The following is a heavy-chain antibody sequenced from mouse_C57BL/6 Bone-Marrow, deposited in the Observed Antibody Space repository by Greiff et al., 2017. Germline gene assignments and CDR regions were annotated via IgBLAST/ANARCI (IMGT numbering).Heavy chain of an antibody. Sequence: DVQLQESGAELVRPGASVKLSCTASGFNIKDDYMHWVKQRPEQGLEWIGWIDPENGDTEYASKFQGKATITADTSSNTAYLQLSSLTSEDTAVYYCTTWDDYGYYFDYGGQGTTLTVSS. V-gene: IGHV14-4*01. CDR3: TTWDDYGYYFDY. CDR2: IDPENGDT. CDR1: GFNIKDDY. J-gene: IGHJ2*01. D-gene: IGHD2-4*01.